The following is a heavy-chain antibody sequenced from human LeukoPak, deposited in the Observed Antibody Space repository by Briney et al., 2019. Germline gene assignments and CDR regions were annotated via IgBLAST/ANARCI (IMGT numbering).Heavy chain of an antibody. CDR2: IYHSGST. D-gene: IGHD3-10*01. Sequence: SETLSLTCAGSGGSISSGGYSWSWIRQPPGKGLEWIGYIYHSGSTYYNPSLKSRVTISVDRSKNQFSLKLSSVTAADTAVYYCARAPFMGYFDYWGQGTLVTVSS. CDR1: GGSISSGGYS. J-gene: IGHJ4*02. V-gene: IGHV4-30-2*01. CDR3: ARAPFMGYFDY.